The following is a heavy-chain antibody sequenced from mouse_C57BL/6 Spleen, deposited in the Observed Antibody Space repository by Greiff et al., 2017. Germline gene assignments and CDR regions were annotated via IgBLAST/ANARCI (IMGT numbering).Heavy chain of an antibody. CDR3: ARSTGGYDGRDY. D-gene: IGHD2-2*01. V-gene: IGHV1-50*01. CDR1: GYTFTSYW. Sequence: QVQLQQPGAELVKPGASVKLSCKASGYTFTSYWMQWVKQRPGQGLEWIGEIDPSDSYTNYNQKFKGKATLTVDTSSSTAYMQLSSLTSEDSAVYYCARSTGGYDGRDYWGQGTTLTVSS. J-gene: IGHJ2*01. CDR2: IDPSDSYT.